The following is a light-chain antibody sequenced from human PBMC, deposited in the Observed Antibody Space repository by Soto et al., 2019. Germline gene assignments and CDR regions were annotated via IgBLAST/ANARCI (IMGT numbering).Light chain of an antibody. V-gene: IGKV3-20*01. J-gene: IGKJ1*01. CDR2: GAS. CDR1: QSVSSNY. Sequence: EIVLTQSPGTLSLSPGERATLSCRASQSVSSNYLAWYQQKPGQAPRLLIYGASSRATGIPDRFSGSGSGKDFTLTISRLEPGDFAVYYCQQYGSSPWTFGQGTKVEIK. CDR3: QQYGSSPWT.